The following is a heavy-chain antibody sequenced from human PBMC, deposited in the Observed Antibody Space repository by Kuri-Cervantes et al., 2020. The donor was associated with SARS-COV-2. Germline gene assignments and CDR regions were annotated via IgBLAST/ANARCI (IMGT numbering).Heavy chain of an antibody. CDR1: GYTFTSYD. V-gene: IGHV1-2*02. D-gene: IGHD2/OR15-2a*01. J-gene: IGHJ6*02. Sequence: ASVKVSCKASGYTFTSYDINWVRQAPGQGLEWMGWINPNSGGTKSAQKFQGRVTMTRDTSVSTVYMELSNLRSDDTAVYYCARVRMADGYFYHAMDVWGQGTMVTVSS. CDR2: INPNSGGT. CDR3: ARVRMADGYFYHAMDV.